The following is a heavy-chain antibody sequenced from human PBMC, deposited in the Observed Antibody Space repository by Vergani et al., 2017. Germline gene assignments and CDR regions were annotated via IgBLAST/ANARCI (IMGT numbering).Heavy chain of an antibody. V-gene: IGHV4-39*01. D-gene: IGHD6-19*01. Sequence: QLQLQESGPGLVKPSATLSLTCSVSGSSIRSSNYYWGCIRQPPGKGREWMASIYYSGSTYYNPSLKSRVTISVDTSKNQFSLKLSSVTAADTAAYFCAGHSTVEWLVKLGWIDPWGQGILVTVSS. CDR2: IYYSGST. CDR3: AGHSTVEWLVKLGWIDP. J-gene: IGHJ5*02. CDR1: GSSIRSSNYY.